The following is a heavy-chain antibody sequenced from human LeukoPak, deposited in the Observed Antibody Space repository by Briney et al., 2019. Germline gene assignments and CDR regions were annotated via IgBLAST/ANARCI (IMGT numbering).Heavy chain of an antibody. CDR3: ARNNNPPGIAAAGGFDY. V-gene: IGHV4-59*01. Sequence: PSETLSLTCTVSGGSISSYYWSWIRQPPGKGLEWIGYIYYSGSTNYNPSLKSRVTISVDTSKNQFSLKLSSVTAADTAVYYCARNNNPPGIAAAGGFDYWGQGTLVTVSS. D-gene: IGHD6-13*01. CDR2: IYYSGST. CDR1: GGSISSYY. J-gene: IGHJ4*02.